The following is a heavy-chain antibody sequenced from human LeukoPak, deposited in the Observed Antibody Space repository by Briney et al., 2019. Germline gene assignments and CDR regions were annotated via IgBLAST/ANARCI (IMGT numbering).Heavy chain of an antibody. V-gene: IGHV1-2*02. D-gene: IGHD6-13*01. CDR2: INPNSGGT. CDR3: ARDQRRSSAAAG. J-gene: IGHJ4*02. Sequence: ASVKVSCMASGYTFTGYYMHWVRQAPGQGLEWMGWINPNSGGTNYAQKFQGRVTMTRDTSISTAYMELSRLRSDDTAAYYCARDQRRSSAAAGWGQGTLVTVSS. CDR1: GYTFTGYY.